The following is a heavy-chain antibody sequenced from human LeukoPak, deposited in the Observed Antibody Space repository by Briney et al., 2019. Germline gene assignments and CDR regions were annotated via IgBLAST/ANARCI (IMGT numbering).Heavy chain of an antibody. V-gene: IGHV3-23*01. CDR1: GFTFSSYA. CDR3: ATRPSRVRGGPSDY. J-gene: IGHJ4*02. Sequence: TGGSLRLSCAASGFTFSSYAMSWVRQAPGKGLEWVSSINDRGGSTFYADSVKGRFTISRDNSKNTLYLQMNSLRAEDTAVYYCATRPSRVRGGPSDYWGQGTLVTVSS. CDR2: INDRGGST. D-gene: IGHD3-10*01.